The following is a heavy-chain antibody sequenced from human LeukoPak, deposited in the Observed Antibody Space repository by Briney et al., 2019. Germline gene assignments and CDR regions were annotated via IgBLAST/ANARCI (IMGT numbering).Heavy chain of an antibody. CDR2: INHSGST. D-gene: IGHD1-26*01. Sequence: KTSETLSLTCAVYGGSFSGYYWSWIRQPPGKGLEWLGEINHSGSTNYNPSLKSRVTISVDTSKNQFSLKLSSVTAADTAVYYCRGVRSGSYYQLYYYYYMDVWGKGTTVTVSS. CDR1: GGSFSGYY. J-gene: IGHJ6*03. CDR3: RGVRSGSYYQLYYYYYMDV. V-gene: IGHV4-34*01.